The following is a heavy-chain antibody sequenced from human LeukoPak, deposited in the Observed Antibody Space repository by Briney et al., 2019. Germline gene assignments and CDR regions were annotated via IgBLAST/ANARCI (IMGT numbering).Heavy chain of an antibody. CDR2: INHSGST. J-gene: IGHJ5*02. D-gene: IGHD6-19*01. CDR1: GGSFSGYY. CDR3: ARGHSSDATDP. Sequence: SETLSLTCAVYGGSFSGYYWSWIRQPPGKGLEWIGEINHSGSTNYNPSLKSRVTISVDTSKNQFSLKLSSVTAADTAVYYCARGHSSDATDPWGQGTLVTVSS. V-gene: IGHV4-34*01.